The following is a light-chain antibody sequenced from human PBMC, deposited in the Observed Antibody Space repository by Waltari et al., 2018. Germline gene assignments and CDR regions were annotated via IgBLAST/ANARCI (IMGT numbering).Light chain of an antibody. CDR2: EDD. CDR3: QSYDSSDLWV. Sequence: NFMLTQPHSVSESPGKTVTISCTRSSGSIASNYVQWYQQRPGSSPTPVIFEDDQRPSGVPYRFSGSIDSYSNSAALTISGLKTEDEADYYCQSYDSSDLWVFGGGTRLTVL. CDR1: SGSIASNY. J-gene: IGLJ3*02. V-gene: IGLV6-57*01.